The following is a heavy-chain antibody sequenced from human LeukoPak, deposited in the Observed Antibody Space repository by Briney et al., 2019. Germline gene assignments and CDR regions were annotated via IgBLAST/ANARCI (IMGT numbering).Heavy chain of an antibody. Sequence: PSETLSLTCAVSGGSISSGGYSWSWIRQPPGKGLEWIGYIYHSGSTYYNPSLKSRVTISVDTSKNQFSLKLSSVTAADTAVFYCASYYSDSSAYRFDYWGQGALVTVSS. J-gene: IGHJ4*01. V-gene: IGHV4-30-2*01. CDR3: ASYYSDSSAYRFDY. D-gene: IGHD3-22*01. CDR2: IYHSGST. CDR1: GGSISSGGYS.